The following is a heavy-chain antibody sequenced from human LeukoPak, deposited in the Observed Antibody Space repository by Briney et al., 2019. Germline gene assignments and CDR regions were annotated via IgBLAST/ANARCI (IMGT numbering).Heavy chain of an antibody. CDR1: GFTFSRYW. CDR2: INPDGSTT. J-gene: IGHJ4*02. V-gene: IGHV3-74*01. CDR3: AKDGYNSADYFDY. D-gene: IGHD5-24*01. Sequence: GGSLRLSCAASGFTFSRYWIHWVRQAPGKGLEWVSRINPDGSTTTYADSVKGRFTISRDNAKNTVYLQMNSLGAEDTAVYYCAKDGYNSADYFDYWGQGTLVTVSS.